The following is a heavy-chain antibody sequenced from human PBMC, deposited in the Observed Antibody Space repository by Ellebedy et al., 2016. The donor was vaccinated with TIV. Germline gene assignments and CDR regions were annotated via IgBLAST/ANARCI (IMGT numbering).Heavy chain of an antibody. CDR1: GYTLTAYP. J-gene: IGHJ6*03. D-gene: IGHD1-1*01. V-gene: IGHV7-4-1*02. CDR3: ARDSRYNWNDWDYYHMDV. CDR2: INTNTGNP. Sequence: ASVKVSCKASGYTLTAYPMNWVRQAPGQGLEWLGWINTNTGNPTYSQGFRGQFVFSLDTSVSTAYLEISSLRAEDTAVYYCARDSRYNWNDWDYYHMDVWGKGTTVTVSS.